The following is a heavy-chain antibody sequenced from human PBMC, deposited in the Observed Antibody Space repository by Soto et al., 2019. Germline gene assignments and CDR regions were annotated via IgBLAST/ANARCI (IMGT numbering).Heavy chain of an antibody. D-gene: IGHD2-8*02. CDR1: GYTFTSYY. J-gene: IGHJ5*02. CDR3: ARGTPLVLQYNWIDP. Sequence: GASVKVSCKASGYTFTSYYMHWVRQAPGQGLEWMGIINPSGGSTSYAQKFQGRVTMTRDTSTSTVYMELSSLRSEDTAVYYCARGTPLVLQYNWIDPRGQGTLVTVSS. V-gene: IGHV1-46*01. CDR2: INPSGGST.